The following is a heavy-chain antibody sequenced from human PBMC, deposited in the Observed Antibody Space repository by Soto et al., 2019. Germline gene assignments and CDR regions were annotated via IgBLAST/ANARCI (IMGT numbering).Heavy chain of an antibody. J-gene: IGHJ5*02. CDR1: GYTFTSYA. CDR3: ARDGYSNSSRSTAGFDP. Sequence: KKTPASVKVSCKASGYTFTSYAMHWVRQAPGQRLEWMGWINAGNGNTKYSQKFQGRVTITRDTSASTAYMELSSLRSEDTAVYYCARDGYSNSSRSTAGFDPWGQGTLVTVSS. V-gene: IGHV1-3*01. CDR2: INAGNGNT. D-gene: IGHD6-6*01.